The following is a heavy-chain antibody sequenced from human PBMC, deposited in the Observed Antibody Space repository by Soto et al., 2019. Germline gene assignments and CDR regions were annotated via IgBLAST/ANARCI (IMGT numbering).Heavy chain of an antibody. Sequence: EVQLVESGGGLVQPGGSLRLACAASGFTFSTYWMSWVRQAPGKGLEWVANVNQDGSEKYYVDSVKGRFTTSRDNAKNSLYLQMNSLRAEDTAVYYCAKGWGAVSSSSLRHYFDYWGQGTLVTVSS. CDR1: GFTFSTYW. D-gene: IGHD6-6*01. J-gene: IGHJ4*02. CDR2: VNQDGSEK. V-gene: IGHV3-7*05. CDR3: AKGWGAVSSSSLRHYFDY.